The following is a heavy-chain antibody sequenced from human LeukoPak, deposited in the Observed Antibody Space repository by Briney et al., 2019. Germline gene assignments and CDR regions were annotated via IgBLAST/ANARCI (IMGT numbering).Heavy chain of an antibody. V-gene: IGHV1-46*01. D-gene: IGHD3-3*01. CDR2: INPSGGST. CDR3: ARDRITYYDFWSGFRTLHPNAFDI. Sequence: GASVNVSCKASGYTFTSYYMHWVRQAPGQGLEWMGIINPSGGSTSYAQKFQGRVTMTRDTSTSTVYMELSSLRSEDTAVYYCARDRITYYDFWSGFRTLHPNAFDIWGQGTMVTVSS. J-gene: IGHJ3*02. CDR1: GYTFTSYY.